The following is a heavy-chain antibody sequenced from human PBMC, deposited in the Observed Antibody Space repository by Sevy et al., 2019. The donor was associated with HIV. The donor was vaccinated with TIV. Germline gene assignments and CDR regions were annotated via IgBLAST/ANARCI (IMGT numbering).Heavy chain of an antibody. J-gene: IGHJ6*02. V-gene: IGHV5-51*01. Sequence: GESLKISCKASGYIFTSNWIGWVRQMPGKGLEWMGIIHPGDSDTRYTPSFRGQVTMSAAKSISTAYLQSSSLKASDTAIYYCARPVYSSSSGGTYYYYAMDVWGQGTTVTVSS. CDR1: GYIFTSNW. D-gene: IGHD6-6*01. CDR3: ARPVYSSSSGGTYYYYAMDV. CDR2: IHPGDSDT.